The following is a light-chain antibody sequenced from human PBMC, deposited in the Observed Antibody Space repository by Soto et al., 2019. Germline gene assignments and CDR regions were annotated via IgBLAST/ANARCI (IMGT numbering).Light chain of an antibody. J-gene: IGKJ1*01. V-gene: IGKV3-15*01. CDR1: QSISGR. Sequence: MQRTQSPATLSASLGERASLECRASQSISGRLAWYQQKPGQAPRLLIYGASTMAIGIPSRFSGSGSGTEFTLSISSLQSEDFAVYYCRQYNTCPWTFGQGTKVDI. CDR3: RQYNTCPWT. CDR2: GAS.